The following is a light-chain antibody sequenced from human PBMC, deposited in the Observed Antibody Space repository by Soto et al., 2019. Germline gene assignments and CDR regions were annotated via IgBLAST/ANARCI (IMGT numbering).Light chain of an antibody. CDR2: AAS. Sequence: DIQLTQSPSFLSASVGDRVTFTCRASQGISSTYLAWYQQTPGKAPKLLIYAASTLQSGVPSRFSGSGSGTEFTLTISSLQPEDFATYYCQQLNSYPYTFGQGTKLEIK. V-gene: IGKV1-9*01. CDR3: QQLNSYPYT. J-gene: IGKJ2*01. CDR1: QGISSTY.